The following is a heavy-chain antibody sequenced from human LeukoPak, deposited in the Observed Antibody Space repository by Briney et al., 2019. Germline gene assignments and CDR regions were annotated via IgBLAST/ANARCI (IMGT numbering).Heavy chain of an antibody. CDR3: ARRLGATLSEYYFDY. J-gene: IGHJ4*02. CDR1: GYTFTNYG. CDR2: ISTYNGNT. Sequence: GASVKVSCKASGYTFTNYGISWVRRAPGQGLEWMGWISTYNGNTNYAQKLQGRVTMTTDTSTSTAYMELRSLRSDDTAVYYCARRLGATLSEYYFDYWGQGTLVTVSS. V-gene: IGHV1-18*01. D-gene: IGHD5-12*01.